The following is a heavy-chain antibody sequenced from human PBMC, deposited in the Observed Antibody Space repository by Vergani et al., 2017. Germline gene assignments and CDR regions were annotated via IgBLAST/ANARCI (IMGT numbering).Heavy chain of an antibody. CDR3: ARALGYDFWTHYFDY. V-gene: IGHV1-2*02. J-gene: IGHJ4*02. CDR1: GYTFTGYY. D-gene: IGHD3-3*01. CDR2: INPNSGGT. Sequence: QVQLVQSGAEVKKPGASVKVSCKASGYTFTGYYMHWVRQAPGQGLEWMGWINPNSGGTNYAQKFQGRVTMTRDTSISTAYMELSRLRSDDTAVYYCARALGYDFWTHYFDYWGQGTLVTVSS.